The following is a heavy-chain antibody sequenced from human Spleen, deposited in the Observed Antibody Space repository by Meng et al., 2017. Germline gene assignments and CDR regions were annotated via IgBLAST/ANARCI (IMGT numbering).Heavy chain of an antibody. J-gene: IGHJ4*02. Sequence: SQTLSLTCGVSGGSFRGYYWNWIRQPPGKGLEWMGEINQSGTTSYNPSLKSRVTISVDTSTNQFSLKLSSVTAADTAMYYCARGTNLHTLTQWGQGTLVTVSS. V-gene: IGHV4-34*01. CDR1: GGSFRGYY. CDR3: ARGTNLHTLTQ. D-gene: IGHD2-8*01. CDR2: INQSGTT.